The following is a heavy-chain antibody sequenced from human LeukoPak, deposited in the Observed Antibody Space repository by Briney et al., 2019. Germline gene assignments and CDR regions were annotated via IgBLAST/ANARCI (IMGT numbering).Heavy chain of an antibody. J-gene: IGHJ4*02. D-gene: IGHD6-19*01. CDR1: GFTFSNYA. V-gene: IGHV4-59*08. CDR2: IDYSGRT. CDR3: ATIGVTVAGNY. Sequence: GSLRLSCAASGFTFSNYAMSWIRQPPGKGLEWIGYIDYSGRTNYNPSLKSRVTISVDTSKNQFSLKLNSVTAADTAVYYCATIGVTVAGNYWGQGTLVTVSS.